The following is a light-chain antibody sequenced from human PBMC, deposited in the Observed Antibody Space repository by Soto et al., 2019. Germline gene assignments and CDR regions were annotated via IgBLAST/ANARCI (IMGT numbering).Light chain of an antibody. CDR2: AAS. Sequence: DIQMTQSPSSLSASVGDRVTITCRASQSISSYLNWYQQKPGKAPKLLIYAASSLQSGVPSRFSGSGSGTEFTFTISSMQPEDIATYFCQQFDDVPLSSGPGTTGDI. V-gene: IGKV1-33*01. CDR1: QSISSY. CDR3: QQFDDVPLS. J-gene: IGKJ3*01.